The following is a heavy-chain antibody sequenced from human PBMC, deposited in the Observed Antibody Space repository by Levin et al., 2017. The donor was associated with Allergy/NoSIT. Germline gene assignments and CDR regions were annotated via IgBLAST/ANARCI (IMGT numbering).Heavy chain of an antibody. CDR2: ISGISSHM. CDR1: GFPFGTYA. J-gene: IGHJ4*02. D-gene: IGHD6-13*01. Sequence: GGSLRLSCAASGFPFGTYAMVWVRLAPGKGLEWISYISGISSHMYYADSVKGRFTVSRDNHRNSLSLQMNGLRDEDTADYYCARDLGNSGWSFDLWGQGTRVTV. V-gene: IGHV3-48*02. CDR3: ARDLGNSGWSFDL.